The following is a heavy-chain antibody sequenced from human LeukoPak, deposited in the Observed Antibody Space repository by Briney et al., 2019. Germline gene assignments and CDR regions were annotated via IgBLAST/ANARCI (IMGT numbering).Heavy chain of an antibody. Sequence: PGGSLRLSCAASGFIFSSYTMNWVRQAPGEGLEWVSSISSSSTYIYYADSVKGRFTISRDNAKNSLYLQMNSLRAEDTAVYYCAITRDGSYSNFDYWGQGTLVTGSS. D-gene: IGHD1-26*01. CDR3: AITRDGSYSNFDY. CDR1: GFIFSSYT. J-gene: IGHJ4*02. V-gene: IGHV3-21*01. CDR2: ISSSSTYI.